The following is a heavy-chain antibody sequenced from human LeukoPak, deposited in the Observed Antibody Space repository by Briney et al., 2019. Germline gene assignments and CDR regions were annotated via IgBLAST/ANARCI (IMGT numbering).Heavy chain of an antibody. Sequence: PGGSLRLSCAASGFFTLNNYWMHWVRQAPGKGLVWVSRINTDGSTTNYADSVKGRFTISRDNAKNILYLQMNSLRVEDTAVYYCARAYNSGLDYWGQGTLVTVSS. CDR2: INTDGSTT. J-gene: IGHJ4*02. CDR3: ARAYNSGLDY. CDR1: GFFTLNNYW. D-gene: IGHD3-22*01. V-gene: IGHV3-74*01.